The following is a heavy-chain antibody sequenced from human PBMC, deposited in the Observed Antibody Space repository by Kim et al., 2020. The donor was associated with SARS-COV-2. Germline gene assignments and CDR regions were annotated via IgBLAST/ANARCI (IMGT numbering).Heavy chain of an antibody. Sequence: GGSLRLSCAASGFTFSSSGMHWVRQAPGKGLEWVAVISYDGSNKYYADSVKGRFTISRDNSKNTMYLQMNSLRAEYKAVYYCMKVAEVDNWGQGTLVTVSS. CDR3: MKVAEVDN. V-gene: IGHV3-30*18. CDR1: GFTFSSSG. CDR2: ISYDGSNK. J-gene: IGHJ4*02.